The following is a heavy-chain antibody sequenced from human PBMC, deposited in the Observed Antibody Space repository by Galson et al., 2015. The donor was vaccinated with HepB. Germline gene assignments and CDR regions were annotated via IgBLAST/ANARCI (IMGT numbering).Heavy chain of an antibody. CDR3: ARDRYDFWSGYNFDY. CDR1: GYTFTGYY. Sequence: SVKVSCKASGYTFTGYYMHWVRQAPGQGLEWMGWINPNSGGTNYAQKFQGRVTMTRDTSISTAYMELSRLRSDDTAVYYCARDRYDFWSGYNFDYWGQGTLVTVSS. CDR2: INPNSGGT. J-gene: IGHJ4*02. V-gene: IGHV1-2*02. D-gene: IGHD3-3*01.